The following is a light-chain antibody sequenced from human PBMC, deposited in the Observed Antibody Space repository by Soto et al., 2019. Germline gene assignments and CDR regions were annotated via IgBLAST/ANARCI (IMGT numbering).Light chain of an antibody. J-gene: IGKJ4*01. CDR2: AGS. CDR3: QQSYSTPT. CDR1: QSISSY. Sequence: DIQMTQSPSSLSASVGDRVTITCRASQSISSYLNWYQQKPGKAPILLVYAGSSLQGGVPSRFGGSGSGTDFTLTITSLQPEDFATYYCQQSYSTPTFGGGTKVDI. V-gene: IGKV1-39*01.